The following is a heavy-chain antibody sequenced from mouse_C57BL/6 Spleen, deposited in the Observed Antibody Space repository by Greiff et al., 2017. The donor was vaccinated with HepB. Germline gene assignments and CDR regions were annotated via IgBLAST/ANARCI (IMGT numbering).Heavy chain of an antibody. CDR2: IDPNSGGT. D-gene: IGHD2-3*01. Sequence: QVQLQQPGAELVKPGASVKLSCKASGYTFTSYWMHWVKQRPGRGLEWIGRIDPNSGGTKYNEKFKSKATLTVDKPSSTAYMQLSSLTSEDSAVYYCERREDDTDACHFDYWGQGTTLTVSS. CDR1: GYTFTSYW. CDR3: ERREDDTDACHFDY. V-gene: IGHV1-72*01. J-gene: IGHJ2*01.